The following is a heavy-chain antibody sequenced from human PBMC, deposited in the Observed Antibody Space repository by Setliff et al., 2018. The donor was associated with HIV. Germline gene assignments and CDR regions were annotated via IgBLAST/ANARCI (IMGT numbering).Heavy chain of an antibody. J-gene: IGHJ3*01. CDR1: GFTFSVHG. V-gene: IGHV3-30*02. CDR3: AKDGDFRNSDYDAFDS. D-gene: IGHD7-27*01. Sequence: GGSLRLSCAASGFTFSVHGMHWVRKAPGRGLEWVAFINYDEGYEYYADSVQGRVTISRDNSKNTVDLQMNSLRLEDTGVYYCAKDGDFRNSDYDAFDSRGQGTMVTVSS. CDR2: INYDEGYE.